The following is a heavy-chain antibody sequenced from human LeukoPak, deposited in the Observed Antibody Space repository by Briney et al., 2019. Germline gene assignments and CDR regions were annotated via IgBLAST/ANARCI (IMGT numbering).Heavy chain of an antibody. CDR2: ISYDGSNK. D-gene: IGHD3-22*01. CDR1: GFTFSSYA. CDR3: ARQGDSSGYYYEY. Sequence: GGSLRLSCAASGFTFSSYAMHWVRQAPGKGLEWVAVISYDGSNKYYADSVKGRFTISRDNAKNSLYLQMNSLRAEDTAVYYCARQGDSSGYYYEYWGQGTLVTVSS. J-gene: IGHJ4*02. V-gene: IGHV3-30-3*01.